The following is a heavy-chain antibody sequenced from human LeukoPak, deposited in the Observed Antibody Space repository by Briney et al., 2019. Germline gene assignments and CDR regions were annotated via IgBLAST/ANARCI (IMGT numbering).Heavy chain of an antibody. J-gene: IGHJ4*02. D-gene: IGHD5-24*01. CDR2: IGSDSGNT. CDR1: GFTFSDYS. CDR3: AIDYKYAFAN. Sequence: PGGSLRLSCAASGFTFSDYSMNWGRQAPGKGLEWISYIGSDSGNTNYADSVKGRFTISGDKAKNSLYLQMNSLRVEDTAVYYCAIDYKYAFANSGQGSLVTVSS. V-gene: IGHV3-48*01.